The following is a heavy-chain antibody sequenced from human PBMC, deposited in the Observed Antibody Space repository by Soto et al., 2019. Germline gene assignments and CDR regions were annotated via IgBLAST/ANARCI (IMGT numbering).Heavy chain of an antibody. Sequence: GGSLRLSCAASGFTFSSYSMNWVRQAPGKGLEWVSSISSSSSYIYYADSVKGRFTISRDNAKNSLYLQMNSLRAEDTAVYYCARVAGTFGGVIVTAHFDYWGQGTLVTVSS. CDR1: GFTFSSYS. J-gene: IGHJ4*02. CDR2: ISSSSSYI. V-gene: IGHV3-21*01. CDR3: ARVAGTFGGVIVTAHFDY. D-gene: IGHD3-16*02.